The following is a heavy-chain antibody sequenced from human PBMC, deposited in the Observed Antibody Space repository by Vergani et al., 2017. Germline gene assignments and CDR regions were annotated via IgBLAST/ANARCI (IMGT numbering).Heavy chain of an antibody. J-gene: IGHJ4*02. CDR1: GYSFTSYW. CDR3: ARHGNDLLERLLLKPFDY. Sequence: EVQLVQSGAEVKKPGESLKISCKGSGYSFTSYWIGWVRQMPGKGLEWMGIIYPGDSDTRYSPSFQGQVTISADKSISTAYLQWSSLKASDTAMYYCARHGNDLLERLLLKPFDYWGQGTLVTVSS. V-gene: IGHV5-51*01. CDR2: IYPGDSDT. D-gene: IGHD3-3*01.